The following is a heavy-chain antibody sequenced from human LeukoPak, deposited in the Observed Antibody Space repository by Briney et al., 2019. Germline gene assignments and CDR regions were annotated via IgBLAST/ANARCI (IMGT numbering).Heavy chain of an antibody. CDR1: GGTFSSYA. V-gene: IGHV1-2*02. J-gene: IGHJ2*01. CDR2: INPNSGGT. CDR3: ARDSAYCGGDCYEGWYFDL. Sequence: ASVKVSCKASGGTFSSYAISWVRQAPGQGLEWMGWINPNSGGTNYAQKFQGRVTMTRDTSISTAYMELSRLRSDDTAVYYCARDSAYCGGDCYEGWYFDLWGRGTLVTVSS. D-gene: IGHD2-21*02.